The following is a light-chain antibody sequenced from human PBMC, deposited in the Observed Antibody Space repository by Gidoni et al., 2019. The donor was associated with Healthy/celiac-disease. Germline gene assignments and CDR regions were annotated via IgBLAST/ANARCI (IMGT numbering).Light chain of an antibody. Sequence: IHMPQSPSSLSASVGDRVTITCRASQSISSYLNWYQQKPGKAPKLLIYAASSLQSGVPSRFSGSGSGKDFTLNISSLQPEDFATYYCQQSYSTPITFGQGTRLEIK. V-gene: IGKV1-39*01. CDR1: QSISSY. CDR2: AAS. J-gene: IGKJ5*01. CDR3: QQSYSTPIT.